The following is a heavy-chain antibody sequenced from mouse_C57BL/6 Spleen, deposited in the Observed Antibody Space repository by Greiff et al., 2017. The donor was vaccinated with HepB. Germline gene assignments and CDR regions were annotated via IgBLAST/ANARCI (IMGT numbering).Heavy chain of an antibody. CDR1: GFTFSDYG. CDR2: ISSGSSTI. Sequence: EVKLMESGGGLVKPGGSLKLSCAASGFTFSDYGMHWVRQAPEKGLEWVAYISSGSSTIYYADTVKGRFTISRDNAKNTLFLHMTSLRSEDTAMYYCARIPGGLRGQGTTLTVSS. V-gene: IGHV5-17*01. J-gene: IGHJ2*01. CDR3: ARIPGGL. D-gene: IGHD2-13*01.